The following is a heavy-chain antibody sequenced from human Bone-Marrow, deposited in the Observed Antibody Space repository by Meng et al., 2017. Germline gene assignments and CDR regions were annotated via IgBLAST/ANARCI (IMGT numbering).Heavy chain of an antibody. D-gene: IGHD5-18*01. Sequence: QLQLQESGPGLVKPSETLSPTCTVSGGSISSSSYYWGWIRQPPGKGLEWIGEINHSGGTKYTPSLESRVTISIDTSKNQFSLKLSSVTAADTAIYYCARQGDTAMATFDYWGQGTLVTVSS. J-gene: IGHJ4*02. CDR2: INHSGGT. V-gene: IGHV4-39*01. CDR1: GGSISSSSYY. CDR3: ARQGDTAMATFDY.